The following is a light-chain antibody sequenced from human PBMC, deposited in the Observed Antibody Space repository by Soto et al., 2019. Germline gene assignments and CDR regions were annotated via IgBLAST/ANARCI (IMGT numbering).Light chain of an antibody. CDR1: QGVRAW. V-gene: IGKV1-12*01. CDR3: QQTNTFPWT. CDR2: AAS. J-gene: IGKJ1*01. Sequence: IQMTQFPSSVSASVGDRVTITCRASQGVRAWLAWYQQKPGKAPKLLIYAASSLQRGVPSRFSAFGSGTDFSLTIISLQPEDFATYYCQQTNTFPWTFGQGTKLDIK.